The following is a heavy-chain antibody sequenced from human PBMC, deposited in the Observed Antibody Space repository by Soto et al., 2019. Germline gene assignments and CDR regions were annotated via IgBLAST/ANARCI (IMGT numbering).Heavy chain of an antibody. Sequence: QVQLQESGPGLVKPSQTLSLTCTVSGGSITSDDYYWSWIRQPPGKGLEWIGYIYYSGATYYNPSLKSRVTISVDTSKNQFSLKLSSVTAADTAVYYCARDHGGYCYFDPWGQGTLVSVSS. CDR1: GGSITSDDYY. D-gene: IGHD2-21*01. J-gene: IGHJ4*02. V-gene: IGHV4-30-4*01. CDR3: ARDHGGYCYFDP. CDR2: IYYSGAT.